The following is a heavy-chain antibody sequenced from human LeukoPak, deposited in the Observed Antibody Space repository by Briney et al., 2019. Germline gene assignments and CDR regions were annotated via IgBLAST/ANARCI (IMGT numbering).Heavy chain of an antibody. CDR2: ISSSSSTI. V-gene: IGHV3-48*01. CDR3: ARLTNWNYFSN. CDR1: GFTFSSYS. D-gene: IGHD1-1*01. Sequence: GGSLRLSCAASGFTFSSYSMNWVRQAPGKGLEWVSYISSSSSTIYYADSVKGRFTISRDNAKNSLYLQMNSLRAEDTAVYYCARLTNWNYFSNWGQGTLVTVSS. J-gene: IGHJ4*02.